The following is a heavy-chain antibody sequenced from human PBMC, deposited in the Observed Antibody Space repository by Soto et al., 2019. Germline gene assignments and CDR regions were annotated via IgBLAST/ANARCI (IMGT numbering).Heavy chain of an antibody. J-gene: IGHJ6*02. CDR2: IYPGDSDT. D-gene: IGHD2-2*01. CDR1: GYSFTSYW. CDR3: ATSWGGGPVVPAAQSYNYYYGMDV. V-gene: IGHV5-51*01. Sequence: PGESLKISCKGSGYSFTSYWIGWVRQMPGKGLEWMGIIYPGDSDTRYSPSFQGQVTISADKSISTAYLQWSSLRAEDTAVYYCATSWGGGPVVPAAQSYNYYYGMDVWGQGTTVTVSS.